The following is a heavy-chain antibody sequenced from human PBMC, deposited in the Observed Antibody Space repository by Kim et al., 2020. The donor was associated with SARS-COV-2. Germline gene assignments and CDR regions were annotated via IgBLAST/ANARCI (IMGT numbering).Heavy chain of an antibody. Sequence: GGSLRLSCAASGFTFSSYALSWVRKVPGKGLEWVSCISAMGGDTYYADSVQGRFTISKENSKTALNLLMNSLIVEDTALYDFAKLTTITTPFYDYWGHGT. CDR1: GFTFSSYA. CDR3: AKLTTITTPFYDY. J-gene: IGHJ4*01. V-gene: IGHV3-23*01. CDR2: ISAMGGDT. D-gene: IGHD4-4*01.